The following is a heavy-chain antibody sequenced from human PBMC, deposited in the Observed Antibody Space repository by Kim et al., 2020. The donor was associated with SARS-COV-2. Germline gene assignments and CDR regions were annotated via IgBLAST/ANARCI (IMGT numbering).Heavy chain of an antibody. Sequence: GGSLRLSCAASGFTFSDYYMSWIRQAPGKGLEWVSYISSSSSYTNYADSVKGRFTISRDNAKNSLYLQMNSLRAEDTAVYYCAREQLGDSGAFDLWGRGTLVTVSS. D-gene: IGHD2-15*01. CDR3: AREQLGDSGAFDL. CDR1: GFTFSDYY. J-gene: IGHJ2*01. CDR2: ISSSSSYT. V-gene: IGHV3-11*05.